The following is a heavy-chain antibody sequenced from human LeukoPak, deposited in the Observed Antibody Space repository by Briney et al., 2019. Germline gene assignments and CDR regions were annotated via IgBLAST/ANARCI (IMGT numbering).Heavy chain of an antibody. D-gene: IGHD1-1*01. J-gene: IGHJ3*02. CDR2: FYSDGSRT. CDR3: ARSGRGGAFDI. V-gene: IGHV3-74*01. CDR1: GFTFSSYS. Sequence: GGSLRLSCTASGFTFSSYSMNWVRQAPGKGLVWVSRFYSDGSRTNDADSVKGRFTISGDNAKNTQYLQMNSLRAEDTAVYYCARSGRGGAFDIWGQGTMVTVSS.